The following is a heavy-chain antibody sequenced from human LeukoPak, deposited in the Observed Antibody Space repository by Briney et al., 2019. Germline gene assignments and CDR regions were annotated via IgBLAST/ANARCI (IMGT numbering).Heavy chain of an antibody. J-gene: IGHJ4*02. CDR1: GFTFSSYW. D-gene: IGHD2-2*01. Sequence: PWGSLRLSCAGSGFTFSSYWLTWVRQAPGKGLEWVANIKQDGSEKYSVDSVKGRFTISRDNAKNSLYLQMNNLRPEHTALYNSARENSHQLPYSLDYCGQGTLVTVSS. CDR2: IKQDGSEK. V-gene: IGHV3-7*01. CDR3: ARENSHQLPYSLDY.